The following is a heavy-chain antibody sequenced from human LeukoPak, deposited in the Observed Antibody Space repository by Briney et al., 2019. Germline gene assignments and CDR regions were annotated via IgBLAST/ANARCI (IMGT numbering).Heavy chain of an antibody. V-gene: IGHV3-23*01. CDR2: ISGSGGST. CDR3: AKRGQRPGATSDYYYGMDV. CDR1: GFTFSSYS. Sequence: GGSLRLSCAASGFTFSSYSMNWVRQAPGKGLEWVSAISGSGGSTYYADSVKGRFTISRDNSKNTLYLQMNSLRAEDTAVYYCAKRGQRPGATSDYYYGMDVWGQGTTVTVSS. J-gene: IGHJ6*02. D-gene: IGHD1-26*01.